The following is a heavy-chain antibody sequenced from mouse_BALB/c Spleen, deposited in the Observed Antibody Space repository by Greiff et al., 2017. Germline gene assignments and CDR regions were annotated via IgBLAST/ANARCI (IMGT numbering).Heavy chain of an antibody. J-gene: IGHJ1*01. V-gene: IGHV1-54*01. D-gene: IGHD2-1*01. CDR2: INPGSGGT. CDR3: ARSGGNYNWYFDV. CDR1: GYAFTNYL. Sequence: QVQLQQSGAELVRPGTSVKVSCKASGYAFTNYLIEWVKQRPGQGLEWIGVINPGSGGTNYNEKFKGKATLTADKSSSTAYMQLSSLTSDDSAVYVCARSGGNYNWYFDVWGAGTTVTVSS.